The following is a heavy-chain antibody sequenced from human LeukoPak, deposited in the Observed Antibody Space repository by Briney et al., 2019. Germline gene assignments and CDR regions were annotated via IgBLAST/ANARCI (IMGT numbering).Heavy chain of an antibody. V-gene: IGHV3-48*01. J-gene: IGHJ4*02. D-gene: IGHD3-22*01. CDR1: GFTFSSYS. CDR2: ISSSSTI. Sequence: GGSLRLSCAASGFTFSSYSMNWVRQAPGKGLEWVSYISSSSTIYYADSVKGRFTISRDNAKNPLYLQMNSLRAEDTAVYYCARWPNYDSSGYYYVAFDYWGQGTLVTVSS. CDR3: ARWPNYDSSGYYYVAFDY.